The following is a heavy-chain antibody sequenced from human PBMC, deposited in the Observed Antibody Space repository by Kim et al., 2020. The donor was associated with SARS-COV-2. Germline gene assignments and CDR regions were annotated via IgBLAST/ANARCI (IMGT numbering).Heavy chain of an antibody. Sequence: GGSLRLSCAASGFTFSDFNMHWVRQAPGKGLIWVSHINDDGSDTRYADFAKGRFTISRDNAKNTLNLQMHSLRAEDTAVYYCARDLDYILFDYWGQGALVTVSS. CDR2: INDDGSDT. CDR3: ARDLDYILFDY. J-gene: IGHJ4*02. D-gene: IGHD4-4*01. CDR1: GFTFSDFN. V-gene: IGHV3-74*01.